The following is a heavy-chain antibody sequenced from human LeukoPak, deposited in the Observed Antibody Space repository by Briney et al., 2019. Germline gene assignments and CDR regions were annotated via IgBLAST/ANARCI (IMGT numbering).Heavy chain of an antibody. CDR2: ISGSGGST. V-gene: IGHV3-23*01. J-gene: IGHJ4*02. Sequence: GGSLRLSCAASGFTFSLYAVSWVRQAPGKGLEWISAISGSGGSTYYADPAKGRLIISRDNSKNTLYLQMNSLRAEDTAVYYCAKFGPGYWVQGALVTVSS. D-gene: IGHD3-10*01. CDR1: GFTFSLYA. CDR3: AKFGPGY.